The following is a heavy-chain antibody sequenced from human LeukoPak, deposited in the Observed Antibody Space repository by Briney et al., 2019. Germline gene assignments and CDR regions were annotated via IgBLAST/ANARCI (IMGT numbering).Heavy chain of an antibody. CDR3: ARVIGTIFGVAAEGYFDY. D-gene: IGHD3-3*01. V-gene: IGHV4-39*07. Sequence: SETLSLTCTVSGGSIRSSYYYWGWIRQPPGKGLEWIGSIYDSGSTYYNPSLKSRVTISVDMSKNQFSLKLSSVTAADTAVYYCARVIGTIFGVAAEGYFDYWGQGTLVTVSS. CDR2: IYDSGST. J-gene: IGHJ4*02. CDR1: GGSIRSSYYY.